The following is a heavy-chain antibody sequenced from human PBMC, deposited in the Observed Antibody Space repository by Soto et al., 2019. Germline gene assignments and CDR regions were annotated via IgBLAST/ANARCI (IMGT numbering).Heavy chain of an antibody. CDR2: ISGNGNNV. CDR3: ARVGTLYAMDV. V-gene: IGHV3-23*01. Sequence: PGGSLRLSCAASGLTFSTFAMNWFRQAPGKGLEWVSAISGNGNNVYYADSVKGRFSISRDNSKNTLFLQMSSLRAEDSAVYYCARVGTLYAMDVWGQGTTVTVS. D-gene: IGHD7-27*01. CDR1: GLTFSTFA. J-gene: IGHJ6*02.